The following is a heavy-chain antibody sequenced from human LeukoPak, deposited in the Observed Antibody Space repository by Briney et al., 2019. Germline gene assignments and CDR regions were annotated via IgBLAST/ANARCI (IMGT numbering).Heavy chain of an antibody. D-gene: IGHD6-19*01. CDR3: AGSRWAVAGSYYYGMDV. J-gene: IGHJ6*02. CDR2: TRNKANSYTT. CDR1: GFTFSDHY. Sequence: PGGSLRLSCATSGFTFSDHYMDWVRQAPGKGLEWVGRTRNKANSYTTEYAASVKGRFTISRDDSKNSLYLQMNSLKTEDTAVYYCAGSRWAVAGSYYYGMDVWGQGTTVTVSS. V-gene: IGHV3-72*01.